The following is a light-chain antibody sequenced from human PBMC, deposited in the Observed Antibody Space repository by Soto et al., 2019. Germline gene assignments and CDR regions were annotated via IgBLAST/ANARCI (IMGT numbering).Light chain of an antibody. V-gene: IGKV3-15*01. Sequence: IVMTQSPATLSVSPGERATLSCRASQSVSSNLAWYQQKPGQAPRLLIYDASARATGVPARFSGSGSGTEFTLTIRRLQSEDSAVYFCQQNNRWPHITFGQGTRREIK. J-gene: IGKJ5*01. CDR3: QQNNRWPHIT. CDR2: DAS. CDR1: QSVSSN.